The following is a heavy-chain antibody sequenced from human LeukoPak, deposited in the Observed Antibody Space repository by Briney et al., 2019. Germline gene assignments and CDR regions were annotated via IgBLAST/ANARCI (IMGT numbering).Heavy chain of an antibody. D-gene: IGHD3-16*01. J-gene: IGHJ6*03. CDR2: INPNSGGT. V-gene: IGHV1-2*02. CDR3: ARSLGKYYYYYIDV. CDR1: GYTFTGYY. Sequence: ASVKVSCKASGYTFTGYYMHWVRQAPGQGLEWMGWINPNSGGTNYAQKFQGRVTMTRDTSISTAYMELSRLRSDDTAVYYCARSLGKYYYYYIDVWGKGTTVTVSS.